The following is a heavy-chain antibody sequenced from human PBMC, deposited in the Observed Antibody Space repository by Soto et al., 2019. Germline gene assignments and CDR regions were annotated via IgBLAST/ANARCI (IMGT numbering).Heavy chain of an antibody. J-gene: IGHJ6*02. CDR3: PSAPPPTHANLLVFPFGDCSGGSCHGIDV. CDR1: GGSISSGDYY. V-gene: IGHV4-30-4*01. Sequence: SETLSLTCTVSGGSISSGDYYWSWIRQPPGKGLEWIGYIYYSGNTYYNPSLKSRVTISVDTSKNQFSLKLSSVTAADTAVYYCPSAPPPTHANLLVFPFGDCSGGSCHGIDVWGQGTTVTVSS. CDR2: IYYSGNT. D-gene: IGHD2-15*01.